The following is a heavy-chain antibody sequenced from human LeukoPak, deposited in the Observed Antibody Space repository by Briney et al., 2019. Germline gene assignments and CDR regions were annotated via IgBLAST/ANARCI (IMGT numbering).Heavy chain of an antibody. J-gene: IGHJ3*02. CDR3: ARVGLTDDYGDWNDALDI. D-gene: IGHD3-16*01. V-gene: IGHV4-59*02. Sequence: SETLSLTCSVSGGSVSSSFRSWIRQPPGKGLEWIGHIYYSGSTNYNPSLKSRVTISVDTSKNHFTLKVTSGTAAGTACYYWARVGLTDDYGDWNDALDIWGQGTLVAVSS. CDR2: IYYSGST. CDR1: GGSVSSSF.